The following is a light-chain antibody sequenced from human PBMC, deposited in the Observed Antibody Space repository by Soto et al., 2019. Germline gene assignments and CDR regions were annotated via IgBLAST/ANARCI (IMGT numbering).Light chain of an antibody. J-gene: IGKJ1*01. CDR3: QHYNSYSEA. Sequence: EIVLTQSPSTLALSPGERATLSCRASQSVSSHLAWFQQRPGQAPRLLIYDASNRATGIPARFSGRGSGTDFTLTISSLQPDDFETYYCQHYNSYSEAFGQGTKVDIK. CDR2: DAS. CDR1: QSVSSH. V-gene: IGKV3-11*01.